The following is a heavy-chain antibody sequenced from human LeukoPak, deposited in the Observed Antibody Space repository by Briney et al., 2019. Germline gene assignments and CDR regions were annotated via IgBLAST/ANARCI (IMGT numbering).Heavy chain of an antibody. CDR2: ITSSSSS. J-gene: IGHJ4*02. D-gene: IGHD3-10*01. V-gene: IGHV3-69-1*01. Sequence: KAGGSLRLSCAASGFTFSDYYMSWIRQAPGKGLEWVSSITSSSSSYYADSVQGRFTISRDNAKNSLYLQMNSLRVEDTAVYYCARDPAPGDNWGQGTLVTVSS. CDR1: GFTFSDYY. CDR3: ARDPAPGDN.